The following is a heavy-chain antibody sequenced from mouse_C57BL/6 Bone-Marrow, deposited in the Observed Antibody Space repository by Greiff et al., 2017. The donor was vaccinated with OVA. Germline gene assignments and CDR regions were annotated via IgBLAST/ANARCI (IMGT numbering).Heavy chain of an antibody. CDR2: ISSGGSYT. J-gene: IGHJ3*01. CDR1: GFTFSSYG. CDR3: ARGWWAY. V-gene: IGHV5-6*02. Sequence: DVKLVESGGDLVKPGGSLKLSCAASGFTFSSYGMSWVRQTPDKRLEWVATISSGGSYTYYPDSVKGRFTISRANAKNTLYLQMSSLKSEDTAMYYCARGWWAYWGQGTLVTVSA.